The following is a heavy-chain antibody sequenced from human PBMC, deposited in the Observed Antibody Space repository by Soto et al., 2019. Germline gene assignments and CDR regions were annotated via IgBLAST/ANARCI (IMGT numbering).Heavy chain of an antibody. CDR2: INHSGST. V-gene: IGHV4-34*01. CDR1: GGSFSGYY. Sequence: PSETLSLTCAVYGGSFSGYYWSWIRQPPGKGLEWIGEINHSGSTNYNPSLKSRVTISVDTSKNQFSLKLGSVTAADTAVYYCASLFSPRYYYDSSGYTPHDFWGQGTLVTVSS. CDR3: ASLFSPRYYYDSSGYTPHDF. J-gene: IGHJ4*02. D-gene: IGHD3-22*01.